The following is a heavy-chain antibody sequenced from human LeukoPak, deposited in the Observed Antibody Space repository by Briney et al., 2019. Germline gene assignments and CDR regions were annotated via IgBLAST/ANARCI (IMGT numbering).Heavy chain of an antibody. D-gene: IGHD5-12*01. CDR3: ARDGGSLRGYSGYDP. CDR1: GRSLSSYY. Sequence: SETLSLTCSVSGRSLSSYYWSWIRQPPGKGLEWVGYIYYSGSTNYNPSLKSRVTISVDTSKNQFSLKLSSVTAADTAVYYCARDGGSLRGYSGYDPWGQGTLVTVSS. CDR2: IYYSGST. V-gene: IGHV4-59*01. J-gene: IGHJ5*02.